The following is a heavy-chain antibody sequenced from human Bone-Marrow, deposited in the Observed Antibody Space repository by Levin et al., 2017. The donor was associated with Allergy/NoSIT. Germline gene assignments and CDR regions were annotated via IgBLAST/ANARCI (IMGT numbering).Heavy chain of an antibody. CDR1: GFTFSSYS. D-gene: IGHD2-15*01. CDR2: ISSSSSYI. J-gene: IGHJ5*02. Sequence: LSLTCAASGFTFSSYSMNWVRQAPGKGLEWVSSISSSSSYIYYADSVKGRFTISRDNAKNSLYLQMNSLRAEDTAVYYCARFIGYCSGGSCSEVWFDPWGQGTLVTVSS. V-gene: IGHV3-21*01. CDR3: ARFIGYCSGGSCSEVWFDP.